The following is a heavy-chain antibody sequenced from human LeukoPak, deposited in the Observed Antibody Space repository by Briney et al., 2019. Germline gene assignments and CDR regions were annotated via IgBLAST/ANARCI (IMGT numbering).Heavy chain of an antibody. D-gene: IGHD3-3*01. CDR1: GYSISSGYY. CDR3: AREHYDFWSGYSLDY. V-gene: IGHV4-38-2*02. Sequence: PSETLSLTCTVSGYSISSGYYWGWIRQPPGKGLEWIGSIYHSGSTYYNPSLKSRVTISVDTSKNQFSLKLSSVTAADTAVYYCAREHYDFWSGYSLDYWGQGTLVTVSS. J-gene: IGHJ4*02. CDR2: IYHSGST.